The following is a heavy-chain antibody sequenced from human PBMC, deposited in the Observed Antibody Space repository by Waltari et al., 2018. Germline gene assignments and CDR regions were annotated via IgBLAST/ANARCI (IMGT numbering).Heavy chain of an antibody. J-gene: IGHJ4*02. V-gene: IGHV3-23*01. Sequence: EVQLLESGGGWVQPGGSLRLSCAASGFNFGNYAMIWVRQAPGKGVGCVLLFSGSAGYTHYADSVRGRFTISRDNSKNMLYLQMSSLRVEDTAIYYCAKGGVNWNVRDGFDSWGQGTPVTVSS. D-gene: IGHD1-1*01. CDR2: FSGSAGYT. CDR1: GFNFGNYA. CDR3: AKGGVNWNVRDGFDS.